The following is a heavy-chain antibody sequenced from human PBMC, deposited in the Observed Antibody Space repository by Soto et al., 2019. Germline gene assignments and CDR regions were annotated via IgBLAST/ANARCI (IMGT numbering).Heavy chain of an antibody. J-gene: IGHJ6*02. Sequence: EVQLVESGGGLVQPGGSLRLSCAASGFTFSSYSMNWVRQAPGKGLEWVSYISSSSSTIYYADSVKGRFTISRDNAXNSLYLQMNCLRDEDTAVYYCARGHMIVPNYGMDVWGQGTTVTVSS. CDR3: ARGHMIVPNYGMDV. CDR2: ISSSSSTI. CDR1: GFTFSSYS. D-gene: IGHD3-22*01. V-gene: IGHV3-48*02.